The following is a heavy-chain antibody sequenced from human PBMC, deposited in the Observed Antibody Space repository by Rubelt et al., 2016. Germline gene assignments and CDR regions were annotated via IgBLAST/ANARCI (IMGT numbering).Heavy chain of an antibody. V-gene: IGHV1-3*04. D-gene: IGHD2-15*01. J-gene: IGHJ4*02. Sequence: QAPGQRLEWMGWINTGNGNTKYSQNFQGRVTITRDTSATTAYMELSSLRSEDTAVYYCARDIAATLYYWGQGTLVTVSS. CDR2: INTGNGNT. CDR3: ARDIAATLYY.